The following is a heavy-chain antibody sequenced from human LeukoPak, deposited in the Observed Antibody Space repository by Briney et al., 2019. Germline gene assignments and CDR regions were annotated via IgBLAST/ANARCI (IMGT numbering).Heavy chain of an antibody. CDR1: GFTFSSYA. Sequence: GGSLRLSCAASGFTFSSYAMSWVRQAPGKGLEWVSAISGSGGSTYYADSVKGRFTISRDNSKNTLYLQMNSLRAEDTAVYYCATYSSSPHFDYYYMDVWGKGTTVTVSS. CDR3: ATYSSSPHFDYYYMDV. J-gene: IGHJ6*03. D-gene: IGHD6-13*01. V-gene: IGHV3-23*01. CDR2: ISGSGGST.